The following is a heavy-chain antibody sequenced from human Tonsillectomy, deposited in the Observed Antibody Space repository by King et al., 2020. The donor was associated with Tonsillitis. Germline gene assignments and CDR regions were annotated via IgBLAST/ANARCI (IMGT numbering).Heavy chain of an antibody. CDR2: IDPDSGAT. CDR1: GYTFTGYY. V-gene: IGHV1-2*02. CDR3: ASWDSSVYGSRALRAFNI. D-gene: IGHD5/OR15-5a*01. Sequence: VQLVQSGAEVKEPGASVKVSCKASGYTFTGYYMNWVRQAPGQGLEWMGWIDPDSGATNFARGFQGRVTMTRDTSINTAHMELRRLRSDDTAVYYCASWDSSVYGSRALRAFNIWGQGTLVTVSS. J-gene: IGHJ3*02.